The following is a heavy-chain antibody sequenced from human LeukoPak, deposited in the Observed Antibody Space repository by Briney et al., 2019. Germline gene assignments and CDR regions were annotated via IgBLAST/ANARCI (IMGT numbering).Heavy chain of an antibody. V-gene: IGHV3-23*01. Sequence: GGSLRLSCAVSGITLSNYGMSWVRQAPGKGLEWVAGISDSGGRTNYADSVKGRFTISRDNPKNTLYLQMNSLRAEDTAVYYCAKVGYFDYWGQGTLVTVSS. CDR1: GITLSNYG. CDR2: ISDSGGRT. CDR3: AKVGYFDY. J-gene: IGHJ4*02.